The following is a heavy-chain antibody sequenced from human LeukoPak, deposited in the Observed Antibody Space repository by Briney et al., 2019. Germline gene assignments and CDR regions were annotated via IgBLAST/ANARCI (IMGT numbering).Heavy chain of an antibody. CDR3: ARGHSSGWLSGWFDP. CDR2: INHSGST. Sequence: SETLSLTCTVSGGSISSSSYYWGWIRQPPGKGLEWIGEINHSGSTNYNPSLKSRVTISVDTSKNQFSLKLSSVTAADTAVYYCARGHSSGWLSGWFDPWGQGTLVTVSS. CDR1: GGSISSSSYY. V-gene: IGHV4-39*07. D-gene: IGHD6-19*01. J-gene: IGHJ5*02.